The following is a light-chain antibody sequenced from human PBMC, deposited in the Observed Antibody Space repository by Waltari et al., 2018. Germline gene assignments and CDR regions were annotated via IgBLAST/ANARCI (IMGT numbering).Light chain of an antibody. CDR2: GNS. CDR1: SSNTGAGYV. J-gene: IGLJ3*02. Sequence: QSVLTQPPSVSGAPGQRVTISCPGSSSNTGAGYVVHWYQPLPGTAPKLLVYGNSNRPSGVPDRFSGSQPGISPSLAITGLLAEDEGDYYCQSYDRSLSGWVFGGGTKLTVL. V-gene: IGLV1-40*01. CDR3: QSYDRSLSGWV.